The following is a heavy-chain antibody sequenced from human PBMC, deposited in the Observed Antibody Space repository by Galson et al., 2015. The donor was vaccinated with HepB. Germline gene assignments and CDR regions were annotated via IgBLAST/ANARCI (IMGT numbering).Heavy chain of an antibody. CDR2: ISYDGSNK. CDR1: QITFSSHS. Sequence: SLRLSCAASQITFSSHSMHWVRQAPGKGLEWVAVISYDGSNKYYTESVKGRFTISRDNSKNTLYLQMSSLRAEDTAIYYCARDPYGLGTYYSSGWFDSWGQGTLVTVSS. CDR3: ARDPYGLGTYYSSGWFDS. J-gene: IGHJ5*01. V-gene: IGHV3-30*14. D-gene: IGHD3-10*01.